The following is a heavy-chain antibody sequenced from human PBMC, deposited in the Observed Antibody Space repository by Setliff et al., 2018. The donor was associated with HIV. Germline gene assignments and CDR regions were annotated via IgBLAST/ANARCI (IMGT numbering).Heavy chain of an antibody. CDR1: GYTFTTYG. Sequence: GASVKVSCKPSGYTFTTYGLSWVRQAAGQGLEWMGWMSPKNNGSGFAQKFQARLTMTWNTSTNTAYMELRSLTSDDTAVYYCARGRYNSRIDVWGQGTTVTVSS. CDR2: MSPKNNGS. J-gene: IGHJ6*02. CDR3: ARGRYNSRIDV. V-gene: IGHV1-8*02. D-gene: IGHD5-18*01.